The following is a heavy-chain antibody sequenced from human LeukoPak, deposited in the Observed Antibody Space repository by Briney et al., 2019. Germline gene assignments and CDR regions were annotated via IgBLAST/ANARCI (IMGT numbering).Heavy chain of an antibody. CDR2: INHSGST. V-gene: IGHV4-34*01. J-gene: IGHJ4*02. Sequence: SETLSLTCAVYGGSFSVYYWSWIRQPPGKGLEWIGEINHSGSTNYNPSLKSRVTISVDTSKNQFSLKLSSVTAADTAVYYCARGSANFDYWGQGTLVTVSS. CDR1: GGSFSVYY. CDR3: ARGSANFDY.